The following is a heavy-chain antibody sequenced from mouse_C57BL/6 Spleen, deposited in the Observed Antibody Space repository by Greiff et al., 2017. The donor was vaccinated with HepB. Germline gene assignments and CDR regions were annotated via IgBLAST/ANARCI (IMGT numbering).Heavy chain of an antibody. D-gene: IGHD6-1*01. CDR1: GYSITSDY. CDR2: ISYSGST. Sequence: EVKLVESGPGLAKPSQTLSLTCSFTGYSITSDYWNWIRKFPGNKLEYMGYISYSGSTYYNPSLKSRISITRDTSKNQYYLQLNSVTTEDTATYYCARGADGAFYWYFDVWGTGTTVTVSS. J-gene: IGHJ1*03. CDR3: ARGADGAFYWYFDV. V-gene: IGHV3-8*01.